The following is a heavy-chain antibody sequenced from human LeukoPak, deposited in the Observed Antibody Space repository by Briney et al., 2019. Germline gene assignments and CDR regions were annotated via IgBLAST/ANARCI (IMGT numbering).Heavy chain of an antibody. CDR2: TTSSSSYI. CDR1: GFTFSSYN. Sequence: GGSLRLSCAASGFTFSSYNMNWVRQAPGKGLEWVSSTTSSSSYIYYADSMKGRFTISRDNAKNTLNLQMNSLRAEDTAVYYCARDLGQYYDTSDNWFDPWGQGTLVTISS. J-gene: IGHJ5*02. CDR3: ARDLGQYYDTSDNWFDP. V-gene: IGHV3-21*01. D-gene: IGHD3-22*01.